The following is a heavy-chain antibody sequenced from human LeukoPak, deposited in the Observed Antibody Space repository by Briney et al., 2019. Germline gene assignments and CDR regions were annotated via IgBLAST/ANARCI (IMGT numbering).Heavy chain of an antibody. D-gene: IGHD1-20*01. Sequence: GGSLRLSCAASGFTFSSYWMSWVRQAPGKGLEWMANIKQDGSEKYYVDSVKGRFTISRDNAKNSLYLQMNSLRAEDTAVYYCARDLDITGTQCFDYWGQGTLVTVSS. CDR3: ARDLDITGTQCFDY. V-gene: IGHV3-7*01. CDR1: GFTFSSYW. CDR2: IKQDGSEK. J-gene: IGHJ4*02.